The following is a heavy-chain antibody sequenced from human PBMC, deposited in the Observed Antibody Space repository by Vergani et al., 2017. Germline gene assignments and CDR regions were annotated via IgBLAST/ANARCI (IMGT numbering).Heavy chain of an antibody. CDR1: GFTFNESW. CDR3: ARQESDGWHVDY. D-gene: IGHD5-24*01. V-gene: IGHV3-74*01. CDR2: MNGDGDTI. Sequence: EVELVESGGGLVQPGGSLRLSCAASGFTFNESWMHWARQVPGKGLVWVSGMNGDGDTISYADSVKGRFTISRDNAKNTLFLQMNSLRAEDTAVYYCARQESDGWHVDYWGQGTLVTVSS. J-gene: IGHJ4*02.